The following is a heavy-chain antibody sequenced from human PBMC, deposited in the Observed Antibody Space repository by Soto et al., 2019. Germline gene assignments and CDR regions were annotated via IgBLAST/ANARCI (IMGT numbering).Heavy chain of an antibody. D-gene: IGHD3-22*01. CDR2: INPSGGST. V-gene: IGHV1-46*01. CDR1: GYTFTSYY. CDR3: ARASDSSGYYYDYYYYGMDV. J-gene: IGHJ6*02. Sequence: ASVKVSCKASGYTFTSYYIHWVRQAPGQGLEWMGIINPSGGSTSYAQKFQGRVTMTRDTSTSTVYMELSSLRSEDTAVYYCARASDSSGYYYDYYYYGMDVWGQGTTVTVSS.